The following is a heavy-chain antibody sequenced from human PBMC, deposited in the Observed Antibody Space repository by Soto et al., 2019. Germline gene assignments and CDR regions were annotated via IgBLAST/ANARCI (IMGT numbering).Heavy chain of an antibody. CDR2: IKSKTDGGTT. CDR1: GFTFSNAW. Sequence: GGSLRLSCAASGFTFSNAWMNWVRQAPGKGLEWVGRIKSKTDGGTTDYAAPVKGRFTISRDDSKNTLYLQMNSLKTEDTAVYYCTTDHTLYYGYHGYYGMDVWGQGTTVTVSS. D-gene: IGHD3-10*01. V-gene: IGHV3-15*07. J-gene: IGHJ6*02. CDR3: TTDHTLYYGYHGYYGMDV.